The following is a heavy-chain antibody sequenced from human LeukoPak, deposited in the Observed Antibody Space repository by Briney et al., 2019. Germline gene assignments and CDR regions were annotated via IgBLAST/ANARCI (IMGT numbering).Heavy chain of an antibody. V-gene: IGHV3-48*01. CDR2: IGVGGRPT. Sequence: GGSLRLSCAASGFSFSHYSMAWARQASGKGLEWISYIGVGGRPTNYADSVKARFTISRDDAQNSLYLQMNSLRAEDTAVYYCAKNTWKSSDSGRGRMDVWGQGTTVTVSS. J-gene: IGHJ6*02. D-gene: IGHD3-10*01. CDR3: AKNTWKSSDSGRGRMDV. CDR1: GFSFSHYS.